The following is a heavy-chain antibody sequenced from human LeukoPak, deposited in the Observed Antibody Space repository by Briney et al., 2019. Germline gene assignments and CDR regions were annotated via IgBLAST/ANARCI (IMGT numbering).Heavy chain of an antibody. J-gene: IGHJ4*02. Sequence: GRSLRLSCAASGFTFSTYGMHWVRQAPGKGLEWVAVISYDGSNKYCADSVKGRFTISRDNVKNTLYLQMNSLRAEDTAVYYCARDGSGRFDYWGQGTLVTVSS. CDR2: ISYDGSNK. V-gene: IGHV3-30*03. CDR3: ARDGSGRFDY. CDR1: GFTFSTYG.